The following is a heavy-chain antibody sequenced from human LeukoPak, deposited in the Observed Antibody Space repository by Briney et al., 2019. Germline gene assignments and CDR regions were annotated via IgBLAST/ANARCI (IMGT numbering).Heavy chain of an antibody. CDR1: GYSISSGYY. V-gene: IGHV4-61*01. D-gene: IGHD1-1*01. Sequence: PSETLSLTCTVSGYSISSGYYCAWIRQPPGKGLEWIAYIYYSGRTNYNPSLKSRVTISVDTSKNQFSLKLSSVTAADTAVYYCARTLDDGTLDYWGQGTLVTVSS. CDR3: ARTLDDGTLDY. J-gene: IGHJ4*02. CDR2: IYYSGRT.